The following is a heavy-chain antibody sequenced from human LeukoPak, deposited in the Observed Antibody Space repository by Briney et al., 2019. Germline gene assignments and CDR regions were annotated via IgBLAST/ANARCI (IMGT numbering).Heavy chain of an antibody. Sequence: ASVKVSCKASGYTFTNFGIYWVRQAPGQGLEWMGWISGYNGDISYAQNFQGRVTMTTDTTTSTAHMELRSLRSDDTAMYYCARAPKKIGELPAAMDVWGKGTTVTVSS. D-gene: IGHD2-2*01. CDR2: ISGYNGDI. CDR1: GYTFTNFG. J-gene: IGHJ6*03. V-gene: IGHV1-18*01. CDR3: ARAPKKIGELPAAMDV.